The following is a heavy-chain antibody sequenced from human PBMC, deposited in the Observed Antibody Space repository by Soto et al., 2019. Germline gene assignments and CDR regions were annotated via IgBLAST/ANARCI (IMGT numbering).Heavy chain of an antibody. CDR3: ARYDGLGHCTSSNCVTLGMDV. Sequence: GGYLRLSCAASGFIFGDYFMHWVRQAPGKGLEWVAYTSYDGRDKNYADSVKGRFTISRDNSKNMLFLQMSSLRPEDTAVYYCARYDGLGHCTSSNCVTLGMDVWGQGTTVTVS. J-gene: IGHJ6*02. D-gene: IGHD2-2*01. V-gene: IGHV3-30*04. CDR1: GFIFGDYF. CDR2: TSYDGRDK.